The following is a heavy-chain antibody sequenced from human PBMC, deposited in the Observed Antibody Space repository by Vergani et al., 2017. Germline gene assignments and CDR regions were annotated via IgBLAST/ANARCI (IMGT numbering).Heavy chain of an antibody. J-gene: IGHJ4*02. CDR2: ISSSSSYI. Sequence: EVQLVESGGGLVKPGGSLRLSCAASGFTFSSYSMHWVRQAPGQGLEWVSSISSSSSYIYYADSVKGRFTISRDNAKNSLYLQMNSLRAEDTAVYYCARDLFYYDSSGYYSGFFDYWGQGTLVTVSS. CDR3: ARDLFYYDSSGYYSGFFDY. CDR1: GFTFSSYS. D-gene: IGHD3-22*01. V-gene: IGHV3-21*01.